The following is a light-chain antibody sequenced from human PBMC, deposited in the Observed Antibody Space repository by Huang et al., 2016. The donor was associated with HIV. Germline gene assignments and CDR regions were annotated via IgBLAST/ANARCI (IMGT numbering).Light chain of an antibody. J-gene: IGKJ1*01. V-gene: IGKV3D-15*01. CDR1: QRGSSN. CDR2: GSF. Sequence: EIVMTQFPATLSVSLWERAILSCRASQRGSSNLAWYQPKPGQAPRLLIYGSFYRASGLPRRSSGIRSRTKFTLTISNLLLEDFGVYYCKQYINWPRTFGQGTRVEIK. CDR3: KQYINWPRT.